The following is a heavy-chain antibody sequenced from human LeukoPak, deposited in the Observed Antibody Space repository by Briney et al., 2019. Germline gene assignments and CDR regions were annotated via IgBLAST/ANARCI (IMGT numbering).Heavy chain of an antibody. CDR2: IYTSGST. J-gene: IGHJ4*02. D-gene: IGHD3-22*01. Sequence: SETLSLTCTVSGGSISSYYWSWIRQPAGKGLEWIGRIYTSGSTNYNPSLKSRVTMSVDTSKNQFSLKLSSVTAADTAVYYYARESGYYYQHYFDYSGQGTLVTVSP. V-gene: IGHV4-4*07. CDR1: GGSISSYY. CDR3: ARESGYYYQHYFDY.